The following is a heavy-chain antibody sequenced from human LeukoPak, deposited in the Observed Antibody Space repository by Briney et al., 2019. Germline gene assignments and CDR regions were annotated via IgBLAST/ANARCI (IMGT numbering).Heavy chain of an antibody. CDR3: ARVDRSGYPYYFDY. CDR2: IIPIFGTA. D-gene: IGHD3-22*01. CDR1: GYSFISYG. Sequence: ASVKLSCKASGYSFISYGISWVRQAPGQGLEWMGGIIPIFGTANYAQKFQGRVTITADKSTSTAYMELSSLRSEDTAVYYCARVDRSGYPYYFDYWGQGTLVTVSS. V-gene: IGHV1-69*06. J-gene: IGHJ4*02.